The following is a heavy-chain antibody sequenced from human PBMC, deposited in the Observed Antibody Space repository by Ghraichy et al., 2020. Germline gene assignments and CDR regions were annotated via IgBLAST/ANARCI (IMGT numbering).Heavy chain of an antibody. D-gene: IGHD5/OR15-5a*01. CDR1: GYSISSGYY. CDR2: IYHSGST. V-gene: IGHV4-38-2*02. J-gene: IGHJ4*02. CDR3: AINSVYDPGGYYFDY. Sequence: SQTLSLTCTVSGYSISSGYYWGWIRQPPGKGLEWIGSIYHSGSTYYNPSLKSRVTISVDTSKNQFSLKLSSVTAADTAVYYCAINSVYDPGGYYFDYWGQGALVTVSS.